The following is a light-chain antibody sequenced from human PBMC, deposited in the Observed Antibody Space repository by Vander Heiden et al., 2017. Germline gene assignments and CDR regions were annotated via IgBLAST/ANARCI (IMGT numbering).Light chain of an antibody. CDR1: SSKIGSTY. CDR3: GTWDTSLSVVV. J-gene: IGLJ2*01. Sequence: QSVLTQPPSVSAATGQTVTNSCSGSSSKIGSTYVSWYQQLPGTAPKLLIYDNNKRPSGIPDRFSGSKSGTSATLGITGVQTGDEADYYCGTWDTSLSVVVFGGGTKLTVL. CDR2: DNN. V-gene: IGLV1-51*01.